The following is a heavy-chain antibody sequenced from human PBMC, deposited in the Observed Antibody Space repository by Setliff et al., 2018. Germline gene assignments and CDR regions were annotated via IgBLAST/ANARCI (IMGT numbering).Heavy chain of an antibody. Sequence: ASVKVSCKASGYTFTHYAIHWVRQAPGQRPEWMGWINTGNANTKYSQKFQGRVTITRDASASTAYMELSSLRSEDTAVYYCARRVRIAAAAGFDYWGQGTLVTVSS. CDR1: GYTFTHYA. V-gene: IGHV1-3*04. CDR2: INTGNANT. CDR3: ARRVRIAAAAGFDY. J-gene: IGHJ4*02. D-gene: IGHD6-13*01.